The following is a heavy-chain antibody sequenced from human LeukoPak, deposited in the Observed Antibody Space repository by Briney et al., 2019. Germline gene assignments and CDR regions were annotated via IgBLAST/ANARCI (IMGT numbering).Heavy chain of an antibody. D-gene: IGHD6-19*01. Sequence: GSPRLSCAASGFTYSNYAMSWVRQAPGKGLEWVSSTSSSGGTTYYADSVKGRFTISRDNSKDTLYLQMNSLRAEDTALYYCAKDTGQLPVRTFDYWGQGTLVPVSS. CDR3: AKDTGQLPVRTFDY. V-gene: IGHV3-23*01. CDR2: TSSSGGTT. J-gene: IGHJ4*02. CDR1: GFTYSNYA.